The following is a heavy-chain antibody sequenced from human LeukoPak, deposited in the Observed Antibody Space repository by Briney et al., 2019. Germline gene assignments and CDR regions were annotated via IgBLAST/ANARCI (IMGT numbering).Heavy chain of an antibody. V-gene: IGHV3-23*01. CDR3: AKGARYQRYSSGWTDY. CDR1: GFTFSSYA. D-gene: IGHD6-19*01. Sequence: GRSLRLSCAASGFTFSSYAMSWVRQAPGKGLEWVSAISGSGGSTYYADSVKGRFTISRDNSKNTLYLQMNSLRAEDTAVYYCAKGARYQRYSSGWTDYWGQGTLVTVSS. CDR2: ISGSGGST. J-gene: IGHJ4*02.